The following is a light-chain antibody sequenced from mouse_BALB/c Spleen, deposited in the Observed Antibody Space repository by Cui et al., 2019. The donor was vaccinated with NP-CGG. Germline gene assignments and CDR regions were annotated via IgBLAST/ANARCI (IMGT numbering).Light chain of an antibody. V-gene: IGLV1*01. J-gene: IGLJ1*01. CDR3: ALWYSNHWV. Sequence: AVVPQEPALTPSPGETVTLTCRPSTGAVTTSNYANWVQEKPDHLFTGLIGGTNNRTPGVPARFSGSLIGDKAALTITGAQTEDEAIYFCALWYSNHWVFGGGTKLTVL. CDR2: GTN. CDR1: TGAVTTSNY.